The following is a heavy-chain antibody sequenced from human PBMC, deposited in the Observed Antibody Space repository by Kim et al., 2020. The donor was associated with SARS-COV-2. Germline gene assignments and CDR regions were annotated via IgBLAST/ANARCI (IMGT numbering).Heavy chain of an antibody. CDR1: GYTFTSYA. CDR3: ARYCSGGSATYYGMDV. D-gene: IGHD2-15*01. V-gene: IGHV1-3*01. CDR2: INAGNGNT. J-gene: IGHJ6*02. Sequence: ASVKVSCKASGYTFTSYAMHWVRQAPGQRLEWMGWINAGNGNTKYSQKFQGRVTITRDTSASTAYMELSSLRSEDTAVYYCARYCSGGSATYYGMDVWGQGTTVTVSS.